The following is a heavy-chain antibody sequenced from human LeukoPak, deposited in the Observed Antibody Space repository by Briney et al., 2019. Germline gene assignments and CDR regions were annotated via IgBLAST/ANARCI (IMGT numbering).Heavy chain of an antibody. CDR2: INPSGGST. V-gene: IGHV1-46*01. Sequence: ASVKVSCKASGYTFTGYYMHWVRQAPGQGLEWMGIINPSGGSTSYAQKFQGRVTMTRDMSTSTVYMELSSLRSEDTAVYYCARDGRSGSYWGWWFDPWGQGTLVTVSS. CDR3: ARDGRSGSYWGWWFDP. D-gene: IGHD1-26*01. CDR1: GYTFTGYY. J-gene: IGHJ5*02.